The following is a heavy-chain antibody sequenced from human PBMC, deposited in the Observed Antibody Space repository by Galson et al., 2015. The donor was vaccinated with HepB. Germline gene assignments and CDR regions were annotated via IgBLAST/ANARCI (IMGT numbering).Heavy chain of an antibody. V-gene: IGHV3-33*01. D-gene: IGHD1-1*01. CDR1: GFIFSTYG. CDR2: LWYDGSYI. J-gene: IGHJ6*02. Sequence: SLRLSCAAAGFIFSTYGMHWVRQAPGKGLEWVAVLWYDGSYIYCADSVKGRFTISRDNSKNTLYLQMNSLRAEDRAVYYCARDTNGRNNYYYGMDVWGQGTTVTVSS. CDR3: ARDTNGRNNYYYGMDV.